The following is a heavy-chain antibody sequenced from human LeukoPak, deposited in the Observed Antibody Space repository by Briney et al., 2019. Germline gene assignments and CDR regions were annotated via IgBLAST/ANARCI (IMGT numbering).Heavy chain of an antibody. Sequence: SETLSLTCTVSGGSISSSSYYWGWIRQPPGKGLEWIGSIYYSGSTYYNPSLKSRVTISVDTSKNQFSLKLSSVTAADTAVYYCARRLPLYDFWSGYSEIGDYWGQGTLVTVSS. V-gene: IGHV4-39*01. CDR1: GGSISSSSYY. D-gene: IGHD3-3*01. CDR3: ARRLPLYDFWSGYSEIGDY. J-gene: IGHJ4*02. CDR2: IYYSGST.